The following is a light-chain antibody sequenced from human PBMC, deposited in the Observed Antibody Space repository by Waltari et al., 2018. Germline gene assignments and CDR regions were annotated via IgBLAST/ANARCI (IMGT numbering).Light chain of an antibody. CDR2: AAS. J-gene: IGKJ3*01. CDR3: QQNFSPPLT. V-gene: IGKV1-39*01. Sequence: DIQMPQSPSSPSASVGDRVTITCRASQTISSSLHWYQQKPGKAPKLLIYAASGLESGVPARFSGSGFGTDFTLTISSLQAEDFATYYCQQNFSPPLTFGPGTKVDIK. CDR1: QTISSS.